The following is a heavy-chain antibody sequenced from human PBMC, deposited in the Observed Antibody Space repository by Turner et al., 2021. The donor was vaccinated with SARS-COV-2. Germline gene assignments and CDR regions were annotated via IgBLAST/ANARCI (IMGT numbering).Heavy chain of an antibody. CDR2: INPTSGGT. Sequence: QVQLVQSGAEVKKPGASVKVSCKASGYTFTGYYMHWVRQAPGQGLEWMGWINPTSGGTNYAQRFQGSVTMTRDTSISTAYMELSRLRSDDTAVYYCARVPLYYYDSSGYFDYWGQGTLVTVSS. D-gene: IGHD3-22*01. CDR1: GYTFTGYY. CDR3: ARVPLYYYDSSGYFDY. J-gene: IGHJ4*02. V-gene: IGHV1-2*02.